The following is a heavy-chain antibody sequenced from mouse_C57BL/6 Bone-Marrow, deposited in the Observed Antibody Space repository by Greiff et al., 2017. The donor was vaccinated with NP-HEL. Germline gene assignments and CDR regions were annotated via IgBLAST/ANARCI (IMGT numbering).Heavy chain of an antibody. CDR3: VSTAQATYAMDY. V-gene: IGHV10-1*01. CDR2: IRSKSNNYAT. D-gene: IGHD3-2*02. CDR1: GFSFNTYA. Sequence: EESGGGLVQPKGSLKLSCAASGFSFNTYAMNWVRQAPGKGLEWVARIRSKSNNYATYYADSVKDRFTISRDDSESMLYLQMNNLKTEDTAMYYCVSTAQATYAMDYWGQGTSVTVSS. J-gene: IGHJ4*01.